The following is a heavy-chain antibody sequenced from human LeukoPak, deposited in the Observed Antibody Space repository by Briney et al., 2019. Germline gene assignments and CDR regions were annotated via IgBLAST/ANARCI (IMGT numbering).Heavy chain of an antibody. V-gene: IGHV1-69*05. J-gene: IGHJ4*02. CDR2: IIPIFGTA. Sequence: SVKVSCKASGGTFSSYAISWVRQAPGQGLEWMGRIIPIFGTANYAQKFQGRVTITTDESTSTAYMELSSLRAEDTAVYYCARDQVDPASPPDFDYWGQGTLVTVSS. CDR3: ARDQVDPASPPDFDY. CDR1: GGTFSSYA. D-gene: IGHD2-15*01.